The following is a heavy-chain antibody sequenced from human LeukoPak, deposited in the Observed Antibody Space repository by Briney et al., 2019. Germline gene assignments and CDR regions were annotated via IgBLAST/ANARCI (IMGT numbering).Heavy chain of an antibody. CDR3: ARGPPYCGGDCHFFDY. CDR1: GYTFTSYD. D-gene: IGHD2-21*02. CDR2: MNPNSGNT. J-gene: IGHJ4*02. Sequence: ASVKVSCKASGYTFTSYDINWVRQATGQGLEWMGWMNPNSGNTGYAQKFQGRVTMTRNTSISTAYMGLSSLRSEDTAVYYCARGPPYCGGDCHFFDYWGQGTLVTVSS. V-gene: IGHV1-8*01.